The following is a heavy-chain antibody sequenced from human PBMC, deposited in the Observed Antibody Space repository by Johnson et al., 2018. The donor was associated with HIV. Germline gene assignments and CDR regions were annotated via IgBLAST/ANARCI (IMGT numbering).Heavy chain of an antibody. J-gene: IGHJ3*02. Sequence: MLLVESGGGVVRPGGSLRLSCAASGFTFDAYGMSLVRQAPGKGLEVVSGINWNGGSTGYADSGKGRFTSSRDNAKNSLYLQRNSLRAEDTALYYCARDGPRGSYGAFDIWGQGTMVTVSS. CDR3: ARDGPRGSYGAFDI. CDR1: GFTFDAYG. V-gene: IGHV3-20*04. CDR2: INWNGGST. D-gene: IGHD1-26*01.